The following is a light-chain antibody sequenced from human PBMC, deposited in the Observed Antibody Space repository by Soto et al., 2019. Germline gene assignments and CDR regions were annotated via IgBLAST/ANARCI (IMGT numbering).Light chain of an antibody. V-gene: IGKV3-20*01. CDR3: QQYCSSLT. CDR1: QSVSSSY. CDR2: GAS. J-gene: IGKJ4*02. Sequence: EIVLTQSPGTLSLSPGERATLSCRASQSVSSSYLAWYQQKPGQAPRLLIYGASSRATGIPDRFSGSGSGTDFTLTISRLEPEDFEVYYCQQYCSSLTFGGGTKVDIK.